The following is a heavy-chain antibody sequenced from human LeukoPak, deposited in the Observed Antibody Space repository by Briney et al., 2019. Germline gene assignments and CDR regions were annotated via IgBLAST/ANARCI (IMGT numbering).Heavy chain of an antibody. CDR1: GGSISSRY. D-gene: IGHD3-22*01. J-gene: IGHJ3*02. Sequence: PSETLSLTCSVSGGSISSRYWSWLRQPPGKGLEWIGFIYYSGRTTYNPSLQSRVTISLDTSENKFSLKVTSVTAADTAVYYCARLLDNDSSGYPDTFDMWGQGTVVTVSS. CDR2: IYYSGRT. CDR3: ARLLDNDSSGYPDTFDM. V-gene: IGHV4-59*11.